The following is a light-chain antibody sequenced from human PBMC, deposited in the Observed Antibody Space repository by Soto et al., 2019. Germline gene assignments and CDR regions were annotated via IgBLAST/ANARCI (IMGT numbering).Light chain of an antibody. Sequence: DIQMTQSPSTLSSSPGDRATITCRASQNIARYLAWYQQKSGKAPKLLIYDASILDRGVPSRFSGSGSGTEFTLTISSLQPDDFATYYCQQNNATAYTFGQGTK. CDR3: QQNNATAYT. J-gene: IGKJ2*01. CDR1: QNIARY. CDR2: DAS. V-gene: IGKV1-5*01.